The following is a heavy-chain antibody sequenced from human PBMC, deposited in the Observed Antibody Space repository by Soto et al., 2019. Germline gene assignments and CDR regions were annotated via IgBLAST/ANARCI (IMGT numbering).Heavy chain of an antibody. Sequence: PGGSLRLSCAASGFTFSSYGMHWVRQAPGKGLEWVAVIWYDGSNKYYADSVKGRFTISRDNSKNTLYLQMNSLRAEDTAVYYCARGKYYYYMDVWGKGTTVTVSS. J-gene: IGHJ6*03. V-gene: IGHV3-33*01. CDR2: IWYDGSNK. CDR1: GFTFSSYG. CDR3: ARGKYYYYMDV.